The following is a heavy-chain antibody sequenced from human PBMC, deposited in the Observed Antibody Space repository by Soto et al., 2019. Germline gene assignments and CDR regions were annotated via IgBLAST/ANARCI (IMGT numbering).Heavy chain of an antibody. CDR1: GFSLTTSGVG. CDR2: IYWNDEK. CDR3: AHRLRWLANFYN. D-gene: IGHD6-19*01. J-gene: IGHJ4*02. V-gene: IGHV2-5*01. Sequence: QITLKESGPTLVKPTQTLTLTCTFSGFSLTTSGVGVGWIRQPPGQALEWLALIYWNDEKRYSPSLKSRLTITKDTSRNQVVPTMTNMDPVDTATYYCAHRLRWLANFYNRGQGTLVTVSS.